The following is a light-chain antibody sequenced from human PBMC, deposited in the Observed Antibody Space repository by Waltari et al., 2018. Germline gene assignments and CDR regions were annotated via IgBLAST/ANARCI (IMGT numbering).Light chain of an antibody. V-gene: IGKV4-1*01. CDR2: WAS. Sequence: DIVMTQSPDSLAVSLGERGTINCKSSQSVLYNSNNKNYLAWYQQKPGQPPKLLIYWASTRESGVPDRFSGSGSGTDFTLTVSSLQAEDVAVYYCQQYYTTPFTFGPGTKVDI. CDR1: QSVLYNSNNKNY. J-gene: IGKJ3*01. CDR3: QQYYTTPFT.